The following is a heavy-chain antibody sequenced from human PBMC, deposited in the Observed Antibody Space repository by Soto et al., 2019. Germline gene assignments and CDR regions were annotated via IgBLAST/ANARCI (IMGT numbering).Heavy chain of an antibody. J-gene: IGHJ3*02. Sequence: EVQLVESGGGFIQPGGSLRLSCAASGFTVSSNYMSWVRQAPGKGLEWVSVIYSAGRAHYADSVKGRFTISRDNSKITLYVQMTGLRAEDTAIYYCRADQYHDVLDIGGQGTMVPVSS. D-gene: IGHD2-15*01. CDR2: IYSAGRA. CDR3: RADQYHDVLDI. CDR1: GFTVSSNY. V-gene: IGHV3-53*01.